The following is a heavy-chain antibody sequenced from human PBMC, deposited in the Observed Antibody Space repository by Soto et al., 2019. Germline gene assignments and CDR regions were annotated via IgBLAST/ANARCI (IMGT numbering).Heavy chain of an antibody. Sequence: ETLSLTCAVSGASISGSYYYWAWLRQSPGKGPEWTGSVFYTGFTSYNPSLESRVSVSVDTSKSQFSLKLSAVTAADTAVYYCATSQKGYNWNYFDHWGQGALVTVSS. CDR2: VFYTGFT. D-gene: IGHD1-20*01. J-gene: IGHJ4*02. CDR1: GASISGSYYY. V-gene: IGHV4-39*01. CDR3: ATSQKGYNWNYFDH.